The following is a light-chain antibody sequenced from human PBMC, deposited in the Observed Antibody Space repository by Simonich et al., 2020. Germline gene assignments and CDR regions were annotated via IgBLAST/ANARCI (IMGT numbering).Light chain of an antibody. CDR3: QQYNSYSTSYT. J-gene: IGKJ3*01. CDR2: IAS. CDR1: QSISSW. Sequence: DIQMTQSPSTLSVAVGDRVPITCRASQSISSWLAWYQQKPGKAPKLLIYIASSLESGVPSRFGGSGSGTEFPLTISSLQPAVFATYCCQQYNSYSTSYTFGPGTKVDIK. V-gene: IGKV1-5*03.